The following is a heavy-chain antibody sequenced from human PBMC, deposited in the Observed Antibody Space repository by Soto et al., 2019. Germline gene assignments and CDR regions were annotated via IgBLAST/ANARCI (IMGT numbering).Heavy chain of an antibody. D-gene: IGHD3-3*01. CDR3: AKDQADFWSGFHYYYMDV. Sequence: ESGGGLVQPGRSLRLSCAASGFTFDDYAMHWVRQAPGKGLEWVSGISWNSGSIGYADSVKGRFTISRDNAKNSLYLQMNSLRAEDTALYYCAKDQADFWSGFHYYYMDVWGKGTTVTVSS. CDR1: GFTFDDYA. V-gene: IGHV3-9*01. CDR2: ISWNSGSI. J-gene: IGHJ6*03.